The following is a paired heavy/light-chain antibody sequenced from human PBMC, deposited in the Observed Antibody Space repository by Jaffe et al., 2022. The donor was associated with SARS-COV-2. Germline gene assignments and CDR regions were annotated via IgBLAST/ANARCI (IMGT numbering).Light chain of an antibody. CDR2: ESN. CDR1: SSKNGNND. CDR3: GTWDNSLSAVV. J-gene: IGLJ2*01. V-gene: IGLV1-51*01. Sequence: QSVLTQPPSVSAAPGQKVTISCSGGSSKNGNNDVSWYQQVPGTAPKLLIYESNKRPSGIPDRFSGSKSGTSATLGITGLQTGDEADYYCGTWDNSLSAVVFGGGTKLTVL.
Heavy chain of an antibody. J-gene: IGHJ4*02. Sequence: QVQLQQWGAGLLKSSETLSLTCAVYGGSVSGYYWSWLRQPPGKGLEWIGEINHSGTTIYNPSLKSRVTISVDTSKNQFSLRLSSMTAADTAVYYCARGSQVLDSWGQGTLVTVSS. CDR1: GGSVSGYY. CDR2: INHSGTT. CDR3: ARGSQVLDS. V-gene: IGHV4-34*01.